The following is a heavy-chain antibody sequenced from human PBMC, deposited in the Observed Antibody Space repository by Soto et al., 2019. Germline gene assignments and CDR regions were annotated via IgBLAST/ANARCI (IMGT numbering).Heavy chain of an antibody. CDR1: GFTFDDYA. D-gene: IGHD2-15*01. CDR2: ISWNSGSI. Sequence: EVQLVESGGGLVQPGRSLRLSCAASGFTFDDYAMHWVRQAPGKGLEWVSGISWNSGSIGYADSVKGRFTISRDNAKNSLYLQMNSLRAEDTALYYCAKGGVDCSGGSCYSVSAKNYYYGMDVWGQGTTVTVSS. CDR3: AKGGVDCSGGSCYSVSAKNYYYGMDV. V-gene: IGHV3-9*01. J-gene: IGHJ6*02.